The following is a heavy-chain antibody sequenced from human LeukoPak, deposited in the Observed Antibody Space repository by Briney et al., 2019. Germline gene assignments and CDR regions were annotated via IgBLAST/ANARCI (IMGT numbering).Heavy chain of an antibody. J-gene: IGHJ3*02. D-gene: IGHD3-10*01. CDR3: AREDYYGSGSGALGGDAFDI. V-gene: IGHV1-2*02. CDR2: INPNSGGT. Sequence: ASVKVSCKASGYTFTGYYMHWVRQAPGQGLEWMGWINPNSGGTNYAQKFQGRVTMTRDTSISTAYMELSRLRSDDTAVYYCAREDYYGSGSGALGGDAFDIWGQGTMVTVSS. CDR1: GYTFTGYY.